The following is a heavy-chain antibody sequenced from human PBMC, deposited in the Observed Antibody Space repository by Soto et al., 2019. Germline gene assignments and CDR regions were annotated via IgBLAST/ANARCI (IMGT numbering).Heavy chain of an antibody. CDR1: CVEFSGSY. J-gene: IGHJ4*02. Sequence: ESLSLTCTVHCVEFSGSYWSWIRQPPGKGLEWIGEINHSGSTNYNPSLKSRVTISVDTSKNQFSLKLSSVTAADTAVYYCASFFGTYWGQGTLVTVSS. D-gene: IGHD3-10*01. CDR3: ASFFGTY. V-gene: IGHV4-34*01. CDR2: INHSGST.